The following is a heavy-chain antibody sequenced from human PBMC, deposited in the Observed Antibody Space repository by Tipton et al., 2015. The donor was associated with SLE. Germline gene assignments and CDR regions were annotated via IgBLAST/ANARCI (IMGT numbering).Heavy chain of an antibody. CDR3: ASNVVAGDAFDI. CDR1: GYSISSGYY. V-gene: IGHV4-38-2*01. CDR2: IYYSGST. J-gene: IGHJ3*02. D-gene: IGHD2-21*01. Sequence: LRLSCAVSGYSISSGYYWGWIRQPPGKGLEWIGYIYYSGSTYYNPSLKSRVTISVDTSKSQFSLKLSSVTAADTAVYYCASNVVAGDAFDIWGQGTMVTVSS.